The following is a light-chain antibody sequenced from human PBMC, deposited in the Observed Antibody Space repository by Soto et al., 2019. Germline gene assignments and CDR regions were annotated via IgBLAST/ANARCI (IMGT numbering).Light chain of an antibody. V-gene: IGKV1-39*01. CDR1: QSIRTY. Sequence: DIQMTQSPSSLSVSVGDRVNITCRASQSIRTYLNWYQQKPGKAPKLLIYAASSLQSGVPSRFSGSGSGTDFTLAISSLQPDDFATYYCQQSYSTPRTFGQGTRVEI. CDR3: QQSYSTPRT. CDR2: AAS. J-gene: IGKJ1*01.